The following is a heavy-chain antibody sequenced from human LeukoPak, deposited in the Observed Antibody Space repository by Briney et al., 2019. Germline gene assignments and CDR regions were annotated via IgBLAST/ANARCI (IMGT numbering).Heavy chain of an antibody. D-gene: IGHD1-26*01. CDR2: ISAYNGNT. CDR3: ARDKGSGSLLPFDY. Sequence: ASVKVSCKASGYTFTSYGISWVRQAPGQGLEWMGWISAYNGNTNYAQKLQGRVTMTTDTSTSTAHMELRSLRSDDTAVYYCARDKGSGSLLPFDYWGQGTLVTVSS. V-gene: IGHV1-18*01. J-gene: IGHJ4*02. CDR1: GYTFTSYG.